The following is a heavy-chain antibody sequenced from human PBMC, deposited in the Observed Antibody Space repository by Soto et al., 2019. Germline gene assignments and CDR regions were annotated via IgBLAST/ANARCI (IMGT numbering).Heavy chain of an antibody. CDR2: IYYSGST. CDR1: GGSISSGGYY. J-gene: IGHJ5*02. D-gene: IGHD6-13*01. V-gene: IGHV4-31*03. CDR3: ARGMGSSWYVSWFDH. Sequence: QVQLQESGPGLVKPSQTLSLTCTVSGGSISSGGYYWSWIRQHPGKGLEWIGYIYYSGSTYYHPSRKCRVTISVDTSKNQFSLKLSSVPAADTAVYYCARGMGSSWYVSWFDHWGQGTLVTVSS.